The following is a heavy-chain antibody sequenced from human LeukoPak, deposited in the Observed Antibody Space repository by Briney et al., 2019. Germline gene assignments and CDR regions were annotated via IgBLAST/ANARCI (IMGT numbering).Heavy chain of an antibody. D-gene: IGHD3-3*01. V-gene: IGHV4-59*01. CDR1: GGSISSYY. J-gene: IGHJ4*02. CDR3: ARVVTIFGVVTWFDY. CDR2: IYYSGST. Sequence: KPSETLSLTCTVSGGSISSYYWSWIRQPPGKGLEWIGYIYYSGSTNYNPSLKSRVTISVDTSKNQFSLKLSSVTAADTAVYYCARVVTIFGVVTWFDYWGQGTLVTVSS.